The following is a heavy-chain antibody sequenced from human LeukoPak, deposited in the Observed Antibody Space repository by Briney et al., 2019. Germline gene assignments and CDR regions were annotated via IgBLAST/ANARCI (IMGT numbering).Heavy chain of an antibody. Sequence: GGSLRLSCAASGFTFSPYWMHWVRQAPGKGLVWVSRINTDGSSTNYADSVKGRFTISRDNSKNTLYLQMNSLRAEDTAVYYCAKDRQRTSYYYDSSGYSRDAFDIWGQGTMVTVSS. D-gene: IGHD3-22*01. CDR1: GFTFSPYW. CDR2: INTDGSST. CDR3: AKDRQRTSYYYDSSGYSRDAFDI. V-gene: IGHV3-74*01. J-gene: IGHJ3*02.